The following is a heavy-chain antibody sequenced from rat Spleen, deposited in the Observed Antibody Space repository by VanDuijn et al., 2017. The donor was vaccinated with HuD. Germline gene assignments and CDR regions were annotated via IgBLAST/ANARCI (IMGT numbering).Heavy chain of an antibody. CDR2: ISPSGGST. J-gene: IGHJ3*01. Sequence: EVQLVESGGGLVQPGRSLKLSCAASGFTFSNYDMAWVRQAPTKGLEWVASISPSGGSTYYRDSVKGRFTVSRDNAKSTLYLQMDSLSSEDTATYYCARGIYYYDGSYPDWFAYWGQGTLVTVSS. CDR3: ARGIYYYDGSYPDWFAY. CDR1: GFTFSNYD. D-gene: IGHD1-12*02. V-gene: IGHV5-25*01.